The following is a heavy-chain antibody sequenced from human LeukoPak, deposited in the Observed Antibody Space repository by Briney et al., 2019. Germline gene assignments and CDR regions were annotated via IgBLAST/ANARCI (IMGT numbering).Heavy chain of an antibody. Sequence: GGSLRLSCAASGFTFSNNAMTWVRQAPGMGLEWVSTIIGSGRSSYYADSVRGRFTISRDNSKNTVYLQMNSLRAADTAVYFCAKGVSMWPGFFDFWGQGTPVTVSS. V-gene: IGHV3-23*01. D-gene: IGHD3-10*01. CDR1: GFTFSNNA. CDR3: AKGVSMWPGFFDF. CDR2: IIGSGRSS. J-gene: IGHJ4*02.